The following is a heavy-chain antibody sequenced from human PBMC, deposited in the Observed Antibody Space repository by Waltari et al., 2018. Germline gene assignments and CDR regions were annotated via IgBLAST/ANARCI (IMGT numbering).Heavy chain of an antibody. V-gene: IGHV1-69-2*01. Sequence: EVQLVQSGAEVKKPGATVKISCKVSGYTFTDYYMHWVQQAPGKGLEWMGLVEPEDGETIYAEKFQGRVTITADTSTDTAYMELSSLRSEDTAVYYCATFGFSKDIVVVYPFDYWGQGTLVTVSS. D-gene: IGHD2-15*01. J-gene: IGHJ4*02. CDR2: VEPEDGET. CDR3: ATFGFSKDIVVVYPFDY. CDR1: GYTFTDYY.